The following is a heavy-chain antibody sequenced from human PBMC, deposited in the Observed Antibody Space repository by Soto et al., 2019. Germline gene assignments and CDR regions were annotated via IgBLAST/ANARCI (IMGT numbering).Heavy chain of an antibody. Sequence: QVQLQESGPGLVKPSQTLSLTCTVSGGSISSGDYYWSWIRQPPGKGLEWLGYIYYSGSTYYNPSLKSRVTISVDTSKNQFSLKLSSVTAADTAVYYCARGTEGGYRSYYYYGMDVWGQGTTVTVSS. CDR2: IYYSGST. V-gene: IGHV4-30-4*01. J-gene: IGHJ6*02. CDR3: ARGTEGGYRSYYYYGMDV. D-gene: IGHD2-15*01. CDR1: GGSISSGDYY.